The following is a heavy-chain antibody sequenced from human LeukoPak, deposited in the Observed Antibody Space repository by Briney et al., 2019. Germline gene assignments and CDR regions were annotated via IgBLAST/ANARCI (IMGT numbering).Heavy chain of an antibody. D-gene: IGHD6-19*01. CDR1: GGSISSYY. CDR3: VGGHQWPAFDS. J-gene: IGHJ4*02. V-gene: IGHV4-59*08. CDR2: IYYSGST. Sequence: SETLSLTCTVPGGSISSYYWSWIRQPPEKGLEWIGYIYYSGSTNYNPSLKSRVTMSVDTSKNQFSLNLTSVSAADTAVYYCVGGHQWPAFDSWGQGALVTVSS.